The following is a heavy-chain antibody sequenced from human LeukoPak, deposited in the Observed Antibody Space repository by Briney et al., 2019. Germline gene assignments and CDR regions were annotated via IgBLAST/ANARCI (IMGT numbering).Heavy chain of an antibody. CDR1: GGSVASGGYY. Sequence: SETLSLTCTVSGGSVASGGYYWSWIRQHPGKGLEWIGYVYYTGSTYYNPSLKSRVTISPDTSKNQFSLKVSSVTAADTAVYYCARISAGRYGMDVWGQGTTVTVSS. J-gene: IGHJ6*02. V-gene: IGHV4-31*03. CDR2: VYYTGST. D-gene: IGHD6-6*01. CDR3: ARISAGRYGMDV.